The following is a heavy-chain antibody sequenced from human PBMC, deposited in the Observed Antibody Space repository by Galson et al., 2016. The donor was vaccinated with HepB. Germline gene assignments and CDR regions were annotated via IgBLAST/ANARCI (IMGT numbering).Heavy chain of an antibody. CDR2: IDTSDSYT. CDR3: ARMNDGSGSYYKSLDV. D-gene: IGHD3-10*01. CDR1: GYSFTSYW. J-gene: IGHJ6*02. V-gene: IGHV5-10-1*01. Sequence: QSGAEVKKPGESLRISCKGSGYSFTSYWISWVRQMPGKGLEWMGMIDTSDSYTNYSPSFQGHVTISLDKSISAAYLQWTSLKASDTAIYYCARMNDGSGSYYKSLDVWGQGTTVTVSS.